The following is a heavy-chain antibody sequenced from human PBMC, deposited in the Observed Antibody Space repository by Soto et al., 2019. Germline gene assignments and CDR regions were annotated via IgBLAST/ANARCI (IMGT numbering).Heavy chain of an antibody. V-gene: IGHV4-39*01. CDR1: GGSISSSSYY. Sequence: SETLSLTCTVSGGSISSSSYYWGWIRQPPGKGLEWIGSIYYSGSTYYNPSLKSRVTISVDTSKNQFSLKLSSVTAADTAVYYCARNDENYYGSGSNWGQGTPVTVSS. D-gene: IGHD3-10*01. CDR3: ARNDENYYGSGSN. CDR2: IYYSGST. J-gene: IGHJ4*02.